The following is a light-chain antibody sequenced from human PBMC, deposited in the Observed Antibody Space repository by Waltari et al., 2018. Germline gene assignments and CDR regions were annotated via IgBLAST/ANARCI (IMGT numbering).Light chain of an antibody. CDR1: QNITRY. Sequence: DIQVTQFPSSLSASVGDKVSITCRASQNITRYLCWYQKRPGKAPNLLIYAASTLQSGVPSRFTGSGSGTDFTLTISLLEPEDFATYYCQQTHGIPWTFGQGTKVEIK. V-gene: IGKV1-39*01. CDR3: QQTHGIPWT. J-gene: IGKJ1*01. CDR2: AAS.